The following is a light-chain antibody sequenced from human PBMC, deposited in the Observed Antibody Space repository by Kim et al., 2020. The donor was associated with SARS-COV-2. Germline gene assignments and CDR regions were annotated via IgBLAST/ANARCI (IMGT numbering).Light chain of an antibody. CDR1: CSDVGRYNY. J-gene: IGLJ3*02. Sequence: QSTPLSCTRTCSDVGRYNYVSCYQQPPGKAPKLMMFEVSKRPSGVPDRFSCSKSGNTASLTVSGLQAEDEADYYCASYGDNNNLVFGGGTQLTVL. CDR2: EVS. V-gene: IGLV2-8*01. CDR3: ASYGDNNNLV.